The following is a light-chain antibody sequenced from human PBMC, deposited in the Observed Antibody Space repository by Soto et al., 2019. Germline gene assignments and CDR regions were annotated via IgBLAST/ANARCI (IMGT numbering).Light chain of an antibody. CDR1: SSDVGSYNL. J-gene: IGLJ1*01. CDR3: CSYAGSSTYV. CDR2: EVS. V-gene: IGLV2-23*02. Sequence: QPVLTQPASVSVSPGQSSTISCTRTSSDVGSYNLVSWYQQHPGKAPKLMIYEVSKRPSGVSNRFSGSKSGNTASLTISGLQAEDEADYYCCSYAGSSTYVFGTGTKVTVL.